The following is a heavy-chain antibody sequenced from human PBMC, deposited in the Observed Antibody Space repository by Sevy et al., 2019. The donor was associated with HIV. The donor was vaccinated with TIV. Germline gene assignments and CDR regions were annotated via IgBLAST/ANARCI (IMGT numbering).Heavy chain of an antibody. CDR3: ARDYEVNNWRVVGAFDM. J-gene: IGHJ3*02. CDR2: ISHDGDNK. CDR1: GFKFNGHG. V-gene: IGHV3-30*14. D-gene: IGHD3-3*01. Sequence: GGSLRLSCVAPGFKFNGHGIHRVRQAPRKGLQWVAGISHDGDNKNYADSVKGRFTISGDQSKNTVFLQMNTLTTEDTAVYYCARDYEVNNWRVVGAFDMWGLGTMVTVSS.